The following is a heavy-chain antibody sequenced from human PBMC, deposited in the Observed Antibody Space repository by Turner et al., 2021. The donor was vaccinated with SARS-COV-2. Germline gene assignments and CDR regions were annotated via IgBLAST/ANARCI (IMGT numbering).Heavy chain of an antibody. D-gene: IGHD2-2*01. J-gene: IGHJ5*02. CDR1: GYTLTELS. Sequence: QVQLVQSGAEVKKPGASVKVSCKVSGYTLTELSMYWVRQAPGKGLEWMGGFDPEDGETIYAQNFKGRVTMTEDTSTDTAYMGLSSLRSEDTAVYFCATGYQLRVNWFDPWGQGTLVTVSS. V-gene: IGHV1-24*01. CDR2: FDPEDGET. CDR3: ATGYQLRVNWFDP.